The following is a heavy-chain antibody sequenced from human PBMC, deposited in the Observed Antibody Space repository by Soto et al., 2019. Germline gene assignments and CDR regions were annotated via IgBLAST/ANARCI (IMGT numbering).Heavy chain of an antibody. V-gene: IGHV3-30*03. CDR2: ISYDGNNQ. CDR3: ACSRGSYEYYYYGMDV. Sequence: GVSLRLSCAASGFTFSSYGMLWVRQSPGKGLERVAVISYDGNNQYYGDSVKGRFSISRDNSKNTLYVLMNNLRGADTAVDYCACSRGSYEYYYYGMDVWGQGTTVTVSS. D-gene: IGHD3-10*01. J-gene: IGHJ6*02. CDR1: GFTFSSYG.